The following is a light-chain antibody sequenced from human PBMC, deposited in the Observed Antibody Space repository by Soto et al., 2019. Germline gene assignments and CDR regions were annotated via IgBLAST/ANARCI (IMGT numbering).Light chain of an antibody. CDR3: QQYNNLPLT. Sequence: EVVMTQSPAALSVSLGDRATLSCRASQSVSSNLAWYQQKPGQGPRLLIYGASTRATGIPARFSGSGSGTEFTLTISSLQSEDFAVCSCQQYNNLPLTFGGGTEVEIK. CDR2: GAS. J-gene: IGKJ4*01. V-gene: IGKV3-15*01. CDR1: QSVSSN.